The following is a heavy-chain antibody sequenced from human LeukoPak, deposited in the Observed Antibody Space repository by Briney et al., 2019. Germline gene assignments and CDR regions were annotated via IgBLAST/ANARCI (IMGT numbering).Heavy chain of an antibody. V-gene: IGHV3-30*02. CDR2: IPYDGSTK. CDR3: AKDWKDKLDGSGTKDSFDP. D-gene: IGHD2-2*01. CDR1: GFSFISYG. J-gene: IGHJ5*02. Sequence: GGSLRLSCAASGFSFISYGMHWVRRAPGKGLEWVAFIPYDGSTKYYAESVKGRFTISRDNSKNTLYLQMYSLRAEDTAVYYCAKDWKDKLDGSGTKDSFDPWGQGTLVTVSS.